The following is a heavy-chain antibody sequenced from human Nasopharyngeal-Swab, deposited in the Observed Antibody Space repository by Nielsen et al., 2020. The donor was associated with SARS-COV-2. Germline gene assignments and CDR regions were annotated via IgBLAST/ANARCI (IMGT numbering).Heavy chain of an antibody. D-gene: IGHD6-13*01. CDR3: ARQVIRYPQYSSSWYYYYYGMDV. Sequence: ASVKVSCKASGYTFTSNYMHWVLQAPGQGLEWMGIINPSGGSTSYAQKFQGRVTMTRDTSTSTVYMELSSLRSEDTAVYYCARQVIRYPQYSSSWYYYYYGMDVWGQGTTVTVSS. CDR2: INPSGGST. V-gene: IGHV1-46*01. CDR1: GYTFTSNY. J-gene: IGHJ6*02.